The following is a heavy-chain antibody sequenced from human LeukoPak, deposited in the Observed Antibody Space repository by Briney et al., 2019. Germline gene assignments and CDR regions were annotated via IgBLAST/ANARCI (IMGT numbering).Heavy chain of an antibody. CDR2: IYYSGYT. Sequence: SETLSLTCTVSGGSISSYYWSWIRQPAGKGLEWIGRIYYSGYTYYNPSLESRVTISVDTSKNQFSLKLSSVTAADTAVYYCSTSLGAFDIWGQGTMVTVSS. V-gene: IGHV4-59*05. CDR3: STSLGAFDI. CDR1: GGSISSYY. D-gene: IGHD3-16*01. J-gene: IGHJ3*02.